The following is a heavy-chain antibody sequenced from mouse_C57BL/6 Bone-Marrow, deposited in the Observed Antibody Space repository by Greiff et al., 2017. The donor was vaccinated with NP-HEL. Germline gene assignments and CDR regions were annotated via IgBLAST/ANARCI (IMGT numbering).Heavy chain of an antibody. Sequence: QVQLKESGAELARPGASVKLSCKASGYTFTSYGISWVKQRTGQGLEWIGEIYPRSGNTYYNEKFKGKATLTADKSSSTAYMELRSLTSEDSAVYFCARVGYYGSVDYWGQGTTLTVSS. CDR3: ARVGYYGSVDY. V-gene: IGHV1-81*01. J-gene: IGHJ2*01. D-gene: IGHD1-1*01. CDR2: IYPRSGNT. CDR1: GYTFTSYG.